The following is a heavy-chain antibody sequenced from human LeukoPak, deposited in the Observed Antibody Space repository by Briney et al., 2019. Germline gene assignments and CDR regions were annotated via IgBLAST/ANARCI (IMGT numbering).Heavy chain of an antibody. CDR1: GGSINTDY. V-gene: IGHV4-59*01. Sequence: SETLSLTCSVSGGSINTDYWNWIRQPPGKGLEWIVYVYHSGPTNYNPSLKRRVTISIDKSKKHFSLKLISVTAADTAIYYCARVGGMTTINNAAFEIWGQGTMVTVSS. CDR2: VYHSGPT. J-gene: IGHJ3*02. CDR3: ARVGGMTTINNAAFEI. D-gene: IGHD5-24*01.